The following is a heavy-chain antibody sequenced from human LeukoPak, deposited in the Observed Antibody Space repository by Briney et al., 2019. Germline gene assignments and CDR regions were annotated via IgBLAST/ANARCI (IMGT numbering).Heavy chain of an antibody. CDR1: GFTFSDYY. CDR3: AGAPYYYGSGSYYNFLDY. D-gene: IGHD3-10*01. V-gene: IGHV3-11*01. Sequence: GGSLRLSCAASGFTFSDYYMSWIRQAPGKGLEWVLYISSSGSTIYYADSVKGQFTISRDNAKNSLYLQMNSLRAEDTAVYYCAGAPYYYGSGSYYNFLDYWGQGTLVTVSS. CDR2: ISSSGSTI. J-gene: IGHJ4*02.